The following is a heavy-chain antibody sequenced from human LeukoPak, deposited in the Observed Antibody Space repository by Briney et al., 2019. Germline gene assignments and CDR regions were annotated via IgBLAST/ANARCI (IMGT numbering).Heavy chain of an antibody. D-gene: IGHD2-15*01. CDR1: GFTFSSYD. J-gene: IGHJ6*02. Sequence: PGGSLRLSCAASGFTFSSYDMHWVRQAPGKGLVWVAVISYDGSKNYYGDSVKGRFTISRDNSKNTLYLQMNSLRAEDTAVYYCAKDVQSTPYYYYGVDVRGQGTTVTVSS. CDR2: ISYDGSKN. CDR3: AKDVQSTPYYYYGVDV. V-gene: IGHV3-30*18.